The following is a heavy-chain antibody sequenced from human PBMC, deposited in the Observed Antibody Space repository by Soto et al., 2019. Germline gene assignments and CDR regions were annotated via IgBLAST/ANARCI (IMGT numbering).Heavy chain of an antibody. Sequence: ASVKVSCKASGYTFTSYYMHWVRQAPGQGLEWMGIINPSGGSTSYAQKFQGRVTMTRDTSTSTVYMELSSLRSEDTAVYYCARYRSDYGDYFSVGRGFDIWGQGTMVTVSS. D-gene: IGHD4-17*01. J-gene: IGHJ3*02. V-gene: IGHV1-46*01. CDR2: INPSGGST. CDR1: GYTFTSYY. CDR3: ARYRSDYGDYFSVGRGFDI.